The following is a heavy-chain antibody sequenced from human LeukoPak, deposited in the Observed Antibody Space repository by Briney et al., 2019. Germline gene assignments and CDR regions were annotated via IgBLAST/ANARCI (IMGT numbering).Heavy chain of an antibody. Sequence: ASVKVSCKASGYTLTSYYMHWVRQPPAQGLEWMGIINPSGGSTSYAQKFQGRVTMTRDTSTSTVYMELSSLRSEDTAVYYCARWTAQDQTSDHTRGFDYWGQGTLVTVSS. V-gene: IGHV1-46*01. CDR1: GYTLTSYY. J-gene: IGHJ4*02. D-gene: IGHD2-2*01. CDR2: INPSGGST. CDR3: ARWTAQDQTSDHTRGFDY.